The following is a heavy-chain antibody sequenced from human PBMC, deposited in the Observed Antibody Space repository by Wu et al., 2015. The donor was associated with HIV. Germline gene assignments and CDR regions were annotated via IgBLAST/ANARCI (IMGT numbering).Heavy chain of an antibody. V-gene: IGHV1-8*01. CDR2: MNSNNGKT. CDR3: ATSYYGSGSYPTFCYYYAMDV. Sequence: QVQLVQSGAEVKKPGASVKVSCQASGYTITTYDFNWVRQAPGQGLEWMGWMNSNNGKTGYGQKFQGRVAMTRNISTRTAYMELSGLKSEDTAVYYCATSYYGSGSYPTFCYYYAMDVWGQGTTVTVSS. J-gene: IGHJ6*02. CDR1: GYTITTYD. D-gene: IGHD3-10*01.